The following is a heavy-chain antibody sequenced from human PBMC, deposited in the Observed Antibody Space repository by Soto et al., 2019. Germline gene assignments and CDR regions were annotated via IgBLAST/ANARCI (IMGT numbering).Heavy chain of an antibody. D-gene: IGHD1-7*01. V-gene: IGHV4-61*01. CDR2: INYSEST. J-gene: IGHJ6*02. Sequence: SGTLSITCTVSGGSVSSGSYYWSWIRQPPGKGLEWIAYINYSESTNYNPSLKSRVTISVDTSKNQFSLKLSSVTAADTAVYYCARDRGGGYNWNSLALMNYYYYGMDVWGQGTTVTVSS. CDR3: ARDRGGGYNWNSLALMNYYYYGMDV. CDR1: GGSVSSGSYY.